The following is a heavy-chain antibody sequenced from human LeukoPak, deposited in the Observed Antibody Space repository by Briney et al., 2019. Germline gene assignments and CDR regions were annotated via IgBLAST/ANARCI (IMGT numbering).Heavy chain of an antibody. V-gene: IGHV3-15*01. CDR2: IKTKTEGGTT. Sequence: GGSLRLSCAASGFTFSNAWMNWVRQAPGKGLEWVGRIKTKTEGGTTDYADSVKGRFTISRDNAKNSLYLQMNSLRAEDTAVYYCAREAYYYDSSGYFDYWGQGTLVTVSS. D-gene: IGHD3-22*01. J-gene: IGHJ4*02. CDR1: GFTFSNAW. CDR3: AREAYYYDSSGYFDY.